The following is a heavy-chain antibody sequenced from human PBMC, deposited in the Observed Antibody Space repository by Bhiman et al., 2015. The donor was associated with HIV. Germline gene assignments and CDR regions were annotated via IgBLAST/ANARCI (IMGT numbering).Heavy chain of an antibody. Sequence: EVQLVESGGDLVQPGGSLRLSCAASGFTFSSYEMNWVRQAPGKGLEWVSYISGSGSTIYYADSVRGRFTISRDNAKNSLYLQMNSLRAEDTAVYYCASGHAIAAAGRDWGQGTLVTVSS. D-gene: IGHD6-13*01. CDR3: ASGHAIAAAGRD. J-gene: IGHJ4*02. CDR2: ISGSGSTI. V-gene: IGHV3-48*03. CDR1: GFTFSSYE.